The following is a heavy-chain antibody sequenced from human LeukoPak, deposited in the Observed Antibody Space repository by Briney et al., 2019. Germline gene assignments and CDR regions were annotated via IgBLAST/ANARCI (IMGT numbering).Heavy chain of an antibody. D-gene: IGHD2-8*01. CDR2: ISGSGGST. CDR1: GFTFSSYA. CDR3: VKDLLRYCTSCPFDI. Sequence: GGSLRLSCAASGFTFSSYAMSWVRQAPGKGLEWVSAISGSGGSTYYADSVKGRFTISRDNSKNTLYLQMNSLRAEDTAVYYCVKDLLRYCTSCPFDIWGQGTMVTVSS. J-gene: IGHJ3*02. V-gene: IGHV3-23*01.